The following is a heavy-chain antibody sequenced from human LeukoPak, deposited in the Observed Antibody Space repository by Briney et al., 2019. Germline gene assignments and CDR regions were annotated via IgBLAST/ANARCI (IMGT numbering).Heavy chain of an antibody. J-gene: IGHJ3*02. CDR1: GFTFSDYI. Sequence: GSLRLSCAASGFTFSDYIMSWVRQAPGKGLEWVSYISSSSNYIYYADSVKGRFTISRDNAKNSLYLQMNSLRAEDTAVYYCARECMDTTMVDAFDIWGQGTMVTVSS. D-gene: IGHD5-18*01. CDR2: ISSSSNYI. CDR3: ARECMDTTMVDAFDI. V-gene: IGHV3-21*01.